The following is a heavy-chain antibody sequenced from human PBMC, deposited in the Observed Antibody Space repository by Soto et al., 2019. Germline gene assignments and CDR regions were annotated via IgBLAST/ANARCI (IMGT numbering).Heavy chain of an antibody. J-gene: IGHJ5*02. CDR1: GFSLSNARMG. D-gene: IGHD3-10*01. CDR3: ARVETTMAKEFNWFDP. Sequence: QVTLKESGPVLVNPTETLTLTCTVSGFSLSNARMGVSWIRQPPGKALEWLAHIFSNDEKSYSTSLKSRLTISKDTSKSQVVLTMTNMDPVDTATYYCARVETTMAKEFNWFDPWGQGTLVTVSS. CDR2: IFSNDEK. V-gene: IGHV2-26*01.